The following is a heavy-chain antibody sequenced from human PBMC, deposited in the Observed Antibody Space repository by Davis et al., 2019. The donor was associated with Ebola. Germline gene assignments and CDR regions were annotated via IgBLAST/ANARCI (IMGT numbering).Heavy chain of an antibody. CDR1: GGSISSYY. CDR3: ARANTGMVPPEIDS. D-gene: IGHD5-18*01. Sequence: GSLRLSCTVSGGSISSYYWSWIRQPPGKGLEWIGYIYYSGSTNYNPSLKSRVTITVDTSKNQFSLKLSSVTAADTAMYYCARANTGMVPPEIDSWGQGTKVTVSS. CDR2: IYYSGST. J-gene: IGHJ4*02. V-gene: IGHV4-59*01.